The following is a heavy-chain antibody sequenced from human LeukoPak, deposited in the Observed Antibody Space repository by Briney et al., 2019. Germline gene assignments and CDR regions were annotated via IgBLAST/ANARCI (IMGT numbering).Heavy chain of an antibody. CDR1: GGSISSSSYY. J-gene: IGHJ4*02. CDR3: ARGRYSFGY. CDR2: INHSGST. D-gene: IGHD5-18*01. V-gene: IGHV4-39*07. Sequence: PSEILSLTCTVSGGSISSSSYYWGWIRQPPGKGLEWIGEINHSGSTNYNPSLKSRVTISVDTSKNQFSLNLSSVTAADTAVYFCARGRYSFGYWGQGTLVTVSS.